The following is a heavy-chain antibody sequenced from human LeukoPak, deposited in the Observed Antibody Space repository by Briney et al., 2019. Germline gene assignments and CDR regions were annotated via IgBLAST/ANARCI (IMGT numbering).Heavy chain of an antibody. CDR1: GGSISSSSYY. J-gene: IGHJ4*02. CDR2: IYYSGST. V-gene: IGHV4-39*01. CDR3: ARPSTAIVIDY. Sequence: SETLSLTCTVSGGSISSSSYYWGWIRQPPGKGLEWIGSIYYSGSTYYNPSLKSRVTISVDTSKNQFSLKLSSVTAADTAVYYRARPSTAIVIDYWGQGTLVTVSS. D-gene: IGHD5-18*01.